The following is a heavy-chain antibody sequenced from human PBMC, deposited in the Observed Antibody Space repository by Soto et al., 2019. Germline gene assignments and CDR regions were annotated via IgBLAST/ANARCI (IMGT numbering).Heavy chain of an antibody. V-gene: IGHV1-8*01. D-gene: IGHD6-6*01. CDR1: GYTFTNYN. CDR3: ARAEPYSTSSPFDY. J-gene: IGHJ4*02. CDR2: MNPNSGNT. Sequence: QVQLVQSGAEVKKPGASVQVSCKTSGYTFTNYNINWVRQATGQLLAWMGWMNPNSGNTGYAQKFQGRVTMTRNTSITTAYMELSSLRSWDTAVYYCARAEPYSTSSPFDYWGQGTLVTVSS.